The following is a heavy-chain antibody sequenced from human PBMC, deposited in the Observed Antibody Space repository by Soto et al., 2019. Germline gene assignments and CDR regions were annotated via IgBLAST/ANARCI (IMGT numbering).Heavy chain of an antibody. V-gene: IGHV3-9*01. CDR3: ATIYGDYDYFDY. CDR1: GFTFDDYA. J-gene: IGHJ4*02. CDR2: ISWNSGSI. D-gene: IGHD4-17*01. Sequence: SLRLSCAASGFTFDDYAMHWVRQAPGKGLEWVSGISWNSGSIGYADSVKGRFTISRDNAKNSLYLQMNSPRAEDTALYYCATIYGDYDYFDYWGQGTLVTVSS.